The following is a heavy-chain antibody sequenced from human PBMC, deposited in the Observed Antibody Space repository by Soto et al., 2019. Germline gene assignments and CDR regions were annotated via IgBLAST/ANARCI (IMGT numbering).Heavy chain of an antibody. D-gene: IGHD2-2*01. CDR1: EYSFTSYW. CDR2: IYPGDSDT. J-gene: IGHJ6*02. CDR3: ARSGEDIVLVADYYGMDV. V-gene: IGHV5-51*01. Sequence: GESPKISCQGSEYSFTSYWIAWVRQMPGKGLEWMGSIYPGDSDTRYSPSFQGQVTISADKSISTAYLQWSSLKAPDTAMYYCARSGEDIVLVADYYGMDVWGQGTPVTVSS.